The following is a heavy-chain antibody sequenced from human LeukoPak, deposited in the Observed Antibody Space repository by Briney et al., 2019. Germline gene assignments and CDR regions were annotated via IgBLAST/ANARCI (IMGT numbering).Heavy chain of an antibody. Sequence: PGGSLRLSCAASGFTFSSYEMNWVRQAPGKGLEWVSYISSSGSTIYYADSVKGRFTISRDNAKNSLYLQMNSLRAEDTAVYYCARVAGTYRQWLVQDYYFDYWGQGTLVTVSS. CDR2: ISSSGSTI. CDR1: GFTFSSYE. V-gene: IGHV3-48*03. D-gene: IGHD6-19*01. J-gene: IGHJ4*02. CDR3: ARVAGTYRQWLVQDYYFDY.